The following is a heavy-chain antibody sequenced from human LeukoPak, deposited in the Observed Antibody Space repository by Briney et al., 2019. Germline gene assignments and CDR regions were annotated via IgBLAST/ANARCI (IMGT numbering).Heavy chain of an antibody. CDR2: ISGSGGST. V-gene: IGHV3-23*01. J-gene: IGHJ4*02. CDR1: GFIISNYA. Sequence: GGSLRLSCAASGFIISNYAMSWVRQAPGEGLEWVSGISGSGGSTYYTDSVKGRFTISRDNSKNTLHLQMSSLRAEDTALYYCVKDRCDRTTCPEVWGQGTLVTVSS. D-gene: IGHD2-2*01. CDR3: VKDRCDRTTCPEV.